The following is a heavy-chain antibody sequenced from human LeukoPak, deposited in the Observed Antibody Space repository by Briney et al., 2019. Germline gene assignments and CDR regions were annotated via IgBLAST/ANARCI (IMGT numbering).Heavy chain of an antibody. J-gene: IGHJ6*02. Sequence: PGGSLRLSCAASGFTFSNYAMRWVRQAPGKGLEWVAVISHDGSNKYYADSVKGRFTISRDNSKDTLYLQMNSLRAEDTAVYYCALEGRIEATIYGMDVWGQGTTVTVSS. CDR2: ISHDGSNK. CDR1: GFTFSNYA. D-gene: IGHD5-12*01. V-gene: IGHV3-30*04. CDR3: ALEGRIEATIYGMDV.